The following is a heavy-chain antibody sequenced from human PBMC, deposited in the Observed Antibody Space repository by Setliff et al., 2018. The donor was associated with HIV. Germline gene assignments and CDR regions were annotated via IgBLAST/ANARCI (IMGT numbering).Heavy chain of an antibody. Sequence: GGSLRLSCTASGFTFSGYEMNWVRQAPGKGLEWVSYISSSGNTVYYADSVKGRFTISKDNAKNSLYLQMNSLRAEDTAVYFCARDHESMTTVVTESWYFDLWGRGTLVTVS. D-gene: IGHD4-17*01. CDR1: GFTFSGYE. CDR2: ISSSGNTV. CDR3: ARDHESMTTVVTESWYFDL. J-gene: IGHJ2*01. V-gene: IGHV3-48*03.